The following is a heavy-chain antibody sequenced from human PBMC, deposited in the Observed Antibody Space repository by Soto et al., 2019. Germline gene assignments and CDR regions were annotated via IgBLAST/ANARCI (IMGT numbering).Heavy chain of an antibody. CDR2: IYDGGYT. V-gene: IGHV4-4*09. CDR1: GGINSRY. D-gene: IGHD2-15*01. CDR3: AGVSIVNKYKWFDV. J-gene: IGHJ5*02. Sequence: QVQLQESGPGLVKPSETLSLTCTVSGGINSRYWSWVRQAPGKGLEWIGYIYDGGYTNYHPSLKSRITLSVDASESQFSLNLRSVTAADTAVYYCAGVSIVNKYKWFDVWGQGILATVSS.